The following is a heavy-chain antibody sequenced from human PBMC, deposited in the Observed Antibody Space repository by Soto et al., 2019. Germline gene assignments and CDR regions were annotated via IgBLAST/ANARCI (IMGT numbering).Heavy chain of an antibody. V-gene: IGHV4-39*01. CDR1: GASISSTRYY. Sequence: PSETLSLTCSVSGASISSTRYYWGWIRQPPGKGLEWIGTIYYRGNTYYNPSLRSRVTISVDTTKNQFSLKLSSVTAADTAVYYCARREIYGDSIDFWGQGTLVTVSS. CDR3: ARREIYGDSIDF. D-gene: IGHD4-17*01. J-gene: IGHJ4*02. CDR2: IYYRGNT.